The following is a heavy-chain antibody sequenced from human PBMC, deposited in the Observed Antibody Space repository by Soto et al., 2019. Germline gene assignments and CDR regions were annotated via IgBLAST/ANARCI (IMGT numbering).Heavy chain of an antibody. CDR3: ARGVEATSDAFDI. CDR2: ISSSSSYI. V-gene: IGHV3-21*01. CDR1: GFPCSSYS. J-gene: IGHJ3*02. Sequence: GGSLRLSCAASGFPCSSYSMNWVRQAPGKGLEWVSSISSSSSYIYYADSVKGRFTISRDNAKNSLYLQMNSLRAEDTAVYYCARGVEATSDAFDIWGQGTMVTVSS.